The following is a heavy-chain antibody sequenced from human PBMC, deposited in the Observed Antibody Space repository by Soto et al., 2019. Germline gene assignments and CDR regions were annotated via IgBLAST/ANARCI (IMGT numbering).Heavy chain of an antibody. CDR3: TRGSLVATIRAVFDY. J-gene: IGHJ4*02. CDR1: GFTFGDYA. CDR2: IRSKAYGGTT. V-gene: IGHV3-49*03. D-gene: IGHD5-12*01. Sequence: GGSLRLSCTASGFTFGDYAMSWFRQAPGKGLEWVGFIRSKAYGGTTEYAASVKGRFTISRDDSKSIAYLQMNSLKTEDTAVYYCTRGSLVATIRAVFDYWGQGTLVTVSS.